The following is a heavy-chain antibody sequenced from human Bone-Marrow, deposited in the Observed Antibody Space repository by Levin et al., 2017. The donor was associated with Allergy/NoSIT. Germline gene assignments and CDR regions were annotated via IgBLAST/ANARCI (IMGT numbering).Heavy chain of an antibody. J-gene: IGHJ3*02. CDR2: IIPIFDRT. D-gene: IGHD2-2*01. CDR3: LRDTSGI. CDR1: GGTFSSYS. V-gene: IGHV1-69*01. Sequence: KISCKATGGTFSSYSISWLRQAPGQRLEWMGEIIPIFDRTHYAQKFQGRVTITADESTSTVYMELSSLRSEDTAMYYCLRDTSGIWGQGTMVTVSS.